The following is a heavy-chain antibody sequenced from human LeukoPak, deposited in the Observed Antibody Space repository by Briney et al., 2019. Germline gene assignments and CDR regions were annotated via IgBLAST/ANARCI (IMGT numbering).Heavy chain of an antibody. Sequence: SVKVSCKASGYTFTTYNINWVRQAPGQGLEWMGWISGYNGNTNYAQKLQGRVTMTTDTSTSTAYMELRSLKSDDTAVYYCASLKNYYDSSGYLVTDAFDIWGQGTMVTVSS. CDR3: ASLKNYYDSSGYLVTDAFDI. V-gene: IGHV1-18*01. CDR1: GYTFTTYN. J-gene: IGHJ3*02. CDR2: ISGYNGNT. D-gene: IGHD3-22*01.